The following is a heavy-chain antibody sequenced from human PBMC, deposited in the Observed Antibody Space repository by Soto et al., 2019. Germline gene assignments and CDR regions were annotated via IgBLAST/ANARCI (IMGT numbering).Heavy chain of an antibody. V-gene: IGHV4-39*07. CDR3: ARRYGGTFDY. CDR2: IYYSGST. D-gene: IGHD2-15*01. J-gene: IGHJ4*02. CDR1: SASISSSSYT. Sequence: SETLSLTCTVSSASISSSSYTWGWIRQPPGKGLEWIGSIYYSGSTNYNPSLKSRVTISVDTSKNQLSLKLSSVTAADTAVYYCARRYGGTFDYWGQGTLVTVSS.